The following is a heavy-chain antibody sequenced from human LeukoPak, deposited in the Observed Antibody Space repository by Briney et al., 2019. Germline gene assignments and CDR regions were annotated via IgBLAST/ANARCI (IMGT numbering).Heavy chain of an antibody. CDR2: ISYDGSNK. CDR3: TRDLSGVNPFDY. CDR1: GFTFSSYG. D-gene: IGHD2-8*01. V-gene: IGHV3-30*03. Sequence: GGSLRLSCAASGFTFSSYGMHWVRQAPGKGLEWVAVISYDGSNKYYADSVKGRFTISRDNSKNTLYLQMNSLRVEDTAVYYCTRDLSGVNPFDYWGQGTLVTVSS. J-gene: IGHJ4*02.